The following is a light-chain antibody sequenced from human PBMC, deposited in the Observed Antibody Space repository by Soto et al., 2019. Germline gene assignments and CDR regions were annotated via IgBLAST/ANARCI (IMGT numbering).Light chain of an antibody. J-gene: IGLJ3*02. V-gene: IGLV1-47*01. CDR2: RNN. CDR1: SSNIGSNY. CDR3: AAWDDSLSAGV. Sequence: QSVLTQPPSASGTPGQRVTISCSGSSSNIGSNYVYWYQQLPGTAPKLLIYRNNQRPSGVPDRFSGSKCGTSASLAISGLRSEDEADYYCAAWDDSLSAGVFGGGTKLTVL.